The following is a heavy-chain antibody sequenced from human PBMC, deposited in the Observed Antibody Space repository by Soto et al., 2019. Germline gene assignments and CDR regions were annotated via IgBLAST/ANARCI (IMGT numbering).Heavy chain of an antibody. J-gene: IGHJ6*02. V-gene: IGHV1-69*13. Sequence: ASVKVSCKASGGTFSSYAISWVRQAPGQGLEWMGGIIPFFGTANYAQKFQGRVTITADESTSTAYMELSSLRSEDTAVYYCASKITMIVVGTYGMDVWGQGTTVTVSS. CDR2: IIPFFGTA. D-gene: IGHD3-22*01. CDR3: ASKITMIVVGTYGMDV. CDR1: GGTFSSYA.